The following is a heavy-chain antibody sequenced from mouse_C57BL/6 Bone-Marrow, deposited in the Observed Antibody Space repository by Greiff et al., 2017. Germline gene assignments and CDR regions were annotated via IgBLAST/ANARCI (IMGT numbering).Heavy chain of an antibody. CDR3: ARGGVITRD. J-gene: IGHJ3*01. CDR1: GYTFTSYW. D-gene: IGHD1-1*01. CDR2: IDPSDSYT. V-gene: IGHV1-50*01. Sequence: QVQLQQPGAELVKPGASVKLSCKASGYTFTSYWMQWVKQRPGQGLVWIGEIDPSDSYTNYNQKFKGKATLTVDTSSSTAYMQLSSLTSEDSAVYYCARGGVITRDGGKGTLVTVSA.